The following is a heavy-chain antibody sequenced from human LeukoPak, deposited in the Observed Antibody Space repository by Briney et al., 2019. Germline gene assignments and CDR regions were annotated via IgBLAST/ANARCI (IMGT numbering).Heavy chain of an antibody. CDR2: INAGNGDT. J-gene: IGHJ4*02. CDR1: GYTLSTYT. V-gene: IGHV1-3*01. CDR3: AREIDRDDYNRFFDY. Sequence: ASVKVSCKTSGYTLSTYTMHWVRQAPGQRLEWMGWINAGNGDTKYSQKFQGRVTITRDTSASTAYMEMSSLRCEDTAVYYCAREIDRDDYNRFFDYWGQGTLVTVSS. D-gene: IGHD5-24*01.